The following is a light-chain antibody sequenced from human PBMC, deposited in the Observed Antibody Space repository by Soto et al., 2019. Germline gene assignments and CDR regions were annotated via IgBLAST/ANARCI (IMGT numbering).Light chain of an antibody. V-gene: IGLV1-44*01. CDR2: SSD. CDR3: AAWDDSLNVVV. Sequence: QSVLTQPPSASETPGQRVTISCSGSSSNIGSNTVNWYHQLPGTAPKLLIHSSDQRPSGVPDRFSGSKSGTSASLAISGLQSEDEVDYYCAAWDDSLNVVVFGGGTKLTVL. CDR1: SSNIGSNT. J-gene: IGLJ3*02.